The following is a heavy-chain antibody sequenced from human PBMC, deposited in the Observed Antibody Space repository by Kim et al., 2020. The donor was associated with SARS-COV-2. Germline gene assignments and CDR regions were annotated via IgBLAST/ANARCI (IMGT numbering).Heavy chain of an antibody. CDR1: GFSVSGNY. CDR2: IYSSGNT. V-gene: IGHV3-53*04. Sequence: GGSLRLSCTASGFSVSGNYMSWVRQAPGEGLKCVSVIYSSGNTYYADSVKGRFTITRHNSKNTLYLQMNSLRPEDTAVYFCARVKSNSWNSFDYWGQGTL. CDR3: ARVKSNSWNSFDY. D-gene: IGHD6-13*01. J-gene: IGHJ4*02.